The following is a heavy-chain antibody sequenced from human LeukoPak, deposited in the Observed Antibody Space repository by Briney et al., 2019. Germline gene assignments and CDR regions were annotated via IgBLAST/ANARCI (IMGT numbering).Heavy chain of an antibody. V-gene: IGHV3-21*01. CDR1: GFTFSSYA. D-gene: IGHD3-22*01. CDR2: ISSSSSYI. Sequence: GGSLRLSCAASGFTFSSYAMSWVRQAPGKGLEWVSSISSSSSYIYYADSVKGRFTISRDNAKNSLYLQMNSLSAEDTAVYYCARDLDDSSGSGDFDYWGQGTLVTVSS. CDR3: ARDLDDSSGSGDFDY. J-gene: IGHJ4*02.